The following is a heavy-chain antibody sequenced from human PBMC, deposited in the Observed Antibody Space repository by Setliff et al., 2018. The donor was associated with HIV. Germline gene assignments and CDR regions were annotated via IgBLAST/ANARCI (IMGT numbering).Heavy chain of an antibody. V-gene: IGHV5-51*01. CDR2: IYPGDSDT. J-gene: IGHJ3*01. D-gene: IGHD3-22*01. Sequence: GESLKISCKGSGYSFNIYWIGWVRQMPGKGLEWMGIIYPGDSDTIYSPSFQGQVTISVDKSITTAYLQWSSLKASDTAMYYCARLSRHYSDSTAYHDAFDAWGQGTKVTVSS. CDR1: GYSFNIYW. CDR3: ARLSRHYSDSTAYHDAFDA.